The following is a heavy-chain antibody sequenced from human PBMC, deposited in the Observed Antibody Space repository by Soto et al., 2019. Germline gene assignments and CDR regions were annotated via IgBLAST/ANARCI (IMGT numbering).Heavy chain of an antibody. J-gene: IGHJ4*02. CDR3: ARDRGYGGNPAFDY. Sequence: AAVKVSCKASGYTFTSYGISCVRQAPGQGLEWMGWISAYNGNTNYAQKLQGRVTMTTDTSTSTAYMELRSLRSDDTAVYYCARDRGYGGNPAFDYWGQGTLVTVSS. CDR2: ISAYNGNT. V-gene: IGHV1-18*01. CDR1: GYTFTSYG. D-gene: IGHD4-17*01.